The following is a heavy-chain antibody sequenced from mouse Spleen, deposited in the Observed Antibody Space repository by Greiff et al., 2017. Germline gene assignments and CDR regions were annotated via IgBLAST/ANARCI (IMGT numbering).Heavy chain of an antibody. CDR2: ISDGGSYT. Sequence: EVKLQESGGGLVKPGGSLKLSCAASGFTFSSYAMSWVRQTPEKRLEWVATISDGGSYTYYPDNVKGRFTISRDNAKNNLYLQMSHLKSEDTAMYYCARDGTIYYDYDEGYSYAMDYWGQGTSVTVSS. J-gene: IGHJ4*01. CDR1: GFTFSSYA. CDR3: ARDGTIYYDYDEGYSYAMDY. D-gene: IGHD2-4*01. V-gene: IGHV5-4*01.